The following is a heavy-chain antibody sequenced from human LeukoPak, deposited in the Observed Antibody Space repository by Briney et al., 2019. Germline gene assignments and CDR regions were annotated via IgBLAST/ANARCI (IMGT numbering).Heavy chain of an antibody. CDR1: GFTVSNNY. D-gene: IGHD5-18*01. CDR2: IHSGGST. CDR3: ARGDDSYGHMGV. J-gene: IGHJ6*03. Sequence: GGSLRLSCAASGFTVSNNYMTWVRQAPGEGLEWVSIIHSGGSTYFADSVKGRFTISRDNSKNTLYLQMNSLRAEDTAVYHCARGDDSYGHMGVWGKGTTVTVSS. V-gene: IGHV3-53*01.